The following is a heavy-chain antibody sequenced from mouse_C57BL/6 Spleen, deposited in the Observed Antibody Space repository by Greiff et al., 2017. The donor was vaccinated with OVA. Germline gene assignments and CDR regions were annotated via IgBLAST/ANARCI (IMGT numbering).Heavy chain of an antibody. D-gene: IGHD2-1*01. J-gene: IGHJ4*01. V-gene: IGHV1-55*01. Sequence: QVQLKQPGAELVKPGASVKMSCKASGYTFTSYWITWVKQRPGQGLEWIGDIYPGSGSTNYNEKFKSKATLTVDTSSSTAYMQLSSLTSEDSAVYYCARFYYGNYYAMDYWGQGTSVTVSS. CDR2: IYPGSGST. CDR1: GYTFTSYW. CDR3: ARFYYGNYYAMDY.